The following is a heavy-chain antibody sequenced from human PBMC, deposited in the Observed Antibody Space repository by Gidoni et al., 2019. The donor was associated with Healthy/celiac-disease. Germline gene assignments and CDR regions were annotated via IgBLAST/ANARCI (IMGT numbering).Heavy chain of an antibody. CDR3: AKDNSLDYGDAFDI. CDR1: GFPFSSYA. V-gene: IGHV3-23*04. D-gene: IGHD4-17*01. Sequence: EVQLVESGGGLVQPGGSLRLSCAASGFPFSSYAMSWVRQAPGKGLECVSSISGSGGSTYYADAGKGRFTISRDNSKNTLYLQMNSLRAEDTAVYYCAKDNSLDYGDAFDIWGQGTMVTVSS. CDR2: ISGSGGST. J-gene: IGHJ3*02.